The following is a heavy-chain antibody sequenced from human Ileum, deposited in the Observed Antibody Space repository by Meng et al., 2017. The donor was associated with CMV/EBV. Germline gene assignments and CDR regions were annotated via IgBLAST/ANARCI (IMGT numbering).Heavy chain of an antibody. CDR3: GRDSMKGGGFDY. D-gene: IGHD3-10*01. CDR1: GFILRDHY. J-gene: IGHJ4*02. V-gene: IGHV3-72*01. CDR2: ITKKANGYTT. Sequence: SGFILRDHYRDWFRQVPGKGLEWVGRITKKANGYTTQYAASVKGRFIISRDDSKNSLYLQMNSLKTEDAAVYYCGRDSMKGGGFDYWGQGTLVTVSS.